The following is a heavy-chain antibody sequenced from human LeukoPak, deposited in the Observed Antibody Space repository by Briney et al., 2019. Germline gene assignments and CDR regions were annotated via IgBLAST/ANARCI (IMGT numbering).Heavy chain of an antibody. Sequence: ASVKVSCKASGYTFTSYGISWVRQAPGQGLEWMGWISAYNGNTNYAQKLQGRVTMTTDTSTSTAYMELRSLRSDDTAVYYCARGVPQKGITIFGVVTYPRSYYHMDVWGKGTTVTVSS. CDR1: GYTFTSYG. V-gene: IGHV1-18*01. CDR2: ISAYNGNT. D-gene: IGHD3-3*01. CDR3: ARGVPQKGITIFGVVTYPRSYYHMDV. J-gene: IGHJ6*03.